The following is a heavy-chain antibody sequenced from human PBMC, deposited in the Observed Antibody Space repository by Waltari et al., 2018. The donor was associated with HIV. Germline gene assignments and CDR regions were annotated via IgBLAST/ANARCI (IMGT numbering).Heavy chain of an antibody. V-gene: IGHV4-59*01. CDR3: AGQTQAYGSGSYRPDNWFDP. J-gene: IGHJ5*02. D-gene: IGHD3-10*01. Sequence: QVQLQESGPGLVKPSETLSLTCTVSGASISNYYWSWIRQPPGQGMAWIRYVYYSGSTSSNPSRKGRFTISVHTTKNQFTLGLSSVTAADTAVYYCAGQTQAYGSGSYRPDNWFDPWGQGTLVTVSS. CDR1: GASISNYY. CDR2: VYYSGST.